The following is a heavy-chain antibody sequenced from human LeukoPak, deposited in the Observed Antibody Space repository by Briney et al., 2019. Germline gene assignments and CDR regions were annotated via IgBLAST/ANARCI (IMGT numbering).Heavy chain of an antibody. D-gene: IGHD3-9*01. J-gene: IGHJ6*02. Sequence: PGGSLRLSCAASGFTFSSYSMNWVRQAPGKGLEWVSSISSSSSYIYYADSVKGRFTISRDNAKNSLYLQMNSLRAEDTAVYYCARGEALSLRYFDWLNYGMDVWGQGTTVTVSS. CDR2: ISSSSSYI. V-gene: IGHV3-21*01. CDR1: GFTFSSYS. CDR3: ARGEALSLRYFDWLNYGMDV.